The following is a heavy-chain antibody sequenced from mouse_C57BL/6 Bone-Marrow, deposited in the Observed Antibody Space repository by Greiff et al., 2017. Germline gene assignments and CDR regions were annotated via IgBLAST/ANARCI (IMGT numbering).Heavy chain of an antibody. CDR2: ISGGGGNT. Sequence: EVQLVESGGGLVKPGGSLKLSCAASGFTFSSYTMSWVRQTPEKRLEWVATISGGGGNTYYTDSVKGRFTISRDNAKNTSYLQLSRLRSEDTALYYVAREDVTIYSDYAWFAYWGQGTLVTVSS. V-gene: IGHV5-9*01. CDR1: GFTFSSYT. CDR3: AREDVTIYSDYAWFAY. J-gene: IGHJ3*01. D-gene: IGHD2-4*01.